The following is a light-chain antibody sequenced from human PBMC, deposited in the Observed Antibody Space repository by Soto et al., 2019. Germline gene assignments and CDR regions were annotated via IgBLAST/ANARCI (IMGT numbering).Light chain of an antibody. J-gene: IGKJ2*01. Sequence: DIQMTQSPSSVSASVGDRVTITCRASQDISTSLAWYQQKPGKAPKLLIYDASTLQPGVPSRFSGSGSGTSFTLTISSLQPGDYATYYCQQARAFPPFNFGQGTKVEIK. CDR3: QQARAFPPFN. V-gene: IGKV1-12*01. CDR1: QDISTS. CDR2: DAS.